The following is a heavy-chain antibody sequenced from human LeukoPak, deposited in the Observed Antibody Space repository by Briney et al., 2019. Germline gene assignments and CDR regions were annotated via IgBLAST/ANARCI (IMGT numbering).Heavy chain of an antibody. J-gene: IGHJ5*02. CDR3: ARGRRAVAGTGGIGWFDP. CDR2: INHSGST. CDR1: GGSFSGYY. D-gene: IGHD6-19*01. Sequence: SETLSLTCAVYGGSFSGYYWSWIRQPPWKGLEWIGEINHSGSTNYNPSLKSRVTISVDTSKNQFSLKLSSVTAADTAVYYCARGRRAVAGTGGIGWFDPWGQGTLVTVSS. V-gene: IGHV4-34*01.